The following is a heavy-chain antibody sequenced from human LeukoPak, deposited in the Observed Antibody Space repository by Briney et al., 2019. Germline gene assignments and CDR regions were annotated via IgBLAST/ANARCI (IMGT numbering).Heavy chain of an antibody. V-gene: IGHV3-21*01. J-gene: IGHJ5*01. Sequence: PGGSLRLSCVASGFRFSSYSMHWVRQAPGKGPEWVSSIRVSRSYIHYADSMKGRLTVSRDKAKNSVFLEMNSLRVEDTAVYYCARAPDILTGKNWCVSWGQGTLVSVSS. CDR1: GFRFSSYS. CDR3: ARAPDILTGKNWCVS. D-gene: IGHD3-9*01. CDR2: IRVSRSYI.